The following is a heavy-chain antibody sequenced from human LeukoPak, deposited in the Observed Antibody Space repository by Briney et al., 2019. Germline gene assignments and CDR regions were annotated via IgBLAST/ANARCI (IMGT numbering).Heavy chain of an antibody. D-gene: IGHD2-15*01. J-gene: IGHJ4*02. V-gene: IGHV3-23*01. CDR1: GFTFSSYG. CDR3: AKEDCSAGGCYYSYFDS. Sequence: GGSLRLSCAASGFTFSSYGMSWVRQAPGKALEWVSLISVPGGNTYYADSVKGRFTISRDNSKNTLYLQMNSLRAEDTAVYYCAKEDCSAGGCYYSYFDSWGQGVLVTVSS. CDR2: ISVPGGNT.